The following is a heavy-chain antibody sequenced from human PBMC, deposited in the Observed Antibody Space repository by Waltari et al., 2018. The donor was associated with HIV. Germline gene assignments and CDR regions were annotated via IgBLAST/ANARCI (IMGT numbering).Heavy chain of an antibody. V-gene: IGHV1-2*07. D-gene: IGHD2-15*01. CDR1: GYTFIDYD. J-gene: IGHJ6*02. CDR2: INPNSGGT. Sequence: QVQLVQSGAEGKETGASVKVSCKASGYTFIDYDIPWVRQAPGPGLEWMGWINPNSGGTKYAHTFQDSVTMTRDTSISTAYMELSRLRSDDTAMYFCARAGYCSGGSCYRPGMDVWGQGTTVTVSS. CDR3: ARAGYCSGGSCYRPGMDV.